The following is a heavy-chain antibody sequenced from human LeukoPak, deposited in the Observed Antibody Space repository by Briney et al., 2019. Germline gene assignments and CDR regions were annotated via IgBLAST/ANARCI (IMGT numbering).Heavy chain of an antibody. CDR3: ARGRRVIDY. Sequence: PGGSLRLSCAASGFTFSAFWMIWVRQAPGKGLEWVANIKQDESEKYYVDSVRGRFTISRDNGKNSLYLQMNSLRVEDTAVYYCARGRRVIDYWGQGTLVPVSS. V-gene: IGHV3-7*05. J-gene: IGHJ4*02. CDR1: GFTFSAFW. D-gene: IGHD2/OR15-2a*01. CDR2: IKQDESEK.